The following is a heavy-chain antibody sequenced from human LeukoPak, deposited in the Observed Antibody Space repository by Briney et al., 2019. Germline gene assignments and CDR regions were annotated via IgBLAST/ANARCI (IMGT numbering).Heavy chain of an antibody. V-gene: IGHV1-58*02. J-gene: IGHJ4*02. CDR1: GLTFRTYA. CDR2: TVLGSGDT. Sequence: GTSVKVSCKASGLTFRTYAMQWVRQTRGQGLEGIGWTVLGSGDTNYAQSLKERLTITRDMSTSTAYMELSSLRSEDTAMYYCAAGFSNHGYIYWGQGTLVTVSS. CDR3: AAGFSNHGYIY. D-gene: IGHD6-13*01.